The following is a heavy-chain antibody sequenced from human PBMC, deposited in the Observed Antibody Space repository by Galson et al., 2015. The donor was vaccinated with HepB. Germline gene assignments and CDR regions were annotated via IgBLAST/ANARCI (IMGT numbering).Heavy chain of an antibody. V-gene: IGHV3-72*01. D-gene: IGHD6-19*01. J-gene: IGHJ4*02. Sequence: SLRLSCAASGFTFSDHYMDWVRQAPGKGLEGVGRIRNKAGSYTTEYAASVKGRFTISRDDSKNSLYVQMNSLRTDDTAVYYCAGGTVAGTGYWGQGTLVTVSS. CDR2: IRNKAGSYTT. CDR3: AGGTVAGTGY. CDR1: GFTFSDHY.